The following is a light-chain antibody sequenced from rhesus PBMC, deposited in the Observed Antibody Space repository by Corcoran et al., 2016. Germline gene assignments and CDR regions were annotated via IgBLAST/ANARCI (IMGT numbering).Light chain of an antibody. CDR2: ATS. J-gene: IGKJ4*01. CDR3: QQHNSYPLT. CDR1: QGISSY. Sequence: DIQMTQSPSSLSASVGDRVTITCRASQGISSYLAWYQQKPGKAPKLLFYATSTLQSGVSTRLSGSGSGTAFTLTISSMQHEDFATYNCQQHNSYPLTIGGGTKVELK. V-gene: IGKV1-25*01.